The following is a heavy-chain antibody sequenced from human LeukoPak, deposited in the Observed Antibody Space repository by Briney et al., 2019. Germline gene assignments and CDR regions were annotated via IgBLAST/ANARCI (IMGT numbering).Heavy chain of an antibody. D-gene: IGHD1-20*01. CDR2: IYYSGST. J-gene: IGHJ4*02. V-gene: IGHV4-39*01. Sequence: PSETLSLTCTVSGGSISSSSYYWGWIRQPPGKGLEWIGSIYYSGSTYYNPSLKSRVPISVDTSKNQFSLKLSSVTAADTAVYYCASGYNWNDPSACSWWGQGTLVTVSS. CDR1: GGSISSSSYY. CDR3: ASGYNWNDPSACSW.